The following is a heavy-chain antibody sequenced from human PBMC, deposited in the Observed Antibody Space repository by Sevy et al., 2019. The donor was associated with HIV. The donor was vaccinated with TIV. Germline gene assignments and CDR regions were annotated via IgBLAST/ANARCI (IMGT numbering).Heavy chain of an antibody. J-gene: IGHJ4*02. D-gene: IGHD3-22*01. CDR1: GFTFSSYG. V-gene: IGHV3-30*03. Sequence: GGSLRLSCGASGFTFSSYGMHWVRQVPGKGLEWVAMISYDGTYKYYADSVKGRFSISRDNSKNTLFLQMNSLRPDDTAVYYCARDTKLVGLYYHENSGSPGYWGQGTLVTVSS. CDR3: ARDTKLVGLYYHENSGSPGY. CDR2: ISYDGTYK.